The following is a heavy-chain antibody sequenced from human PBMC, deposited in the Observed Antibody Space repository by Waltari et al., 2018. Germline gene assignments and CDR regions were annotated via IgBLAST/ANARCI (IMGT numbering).Heavy chain of an antibody. J-gene: IGHJ5*02. V-gene: IGHV4-39*01. CDR2: IYDSGTT. CDR3: ATHPPSQLGVVLNWFDP. D-gene: IGHD3-16*01. Sequence: QLQLQESGPGLVKPSGTLSLTCTVSGGSISRSALFWGRIRQPLGQGLEWIGSIYDSGTTYYNPSLKSRVTISVDTSKNQFSLKVNSVTAADTAVYYCATHPPSQLGVVLNWFDPWGQGILVTVSS. CDR1: GGSISRSALF.